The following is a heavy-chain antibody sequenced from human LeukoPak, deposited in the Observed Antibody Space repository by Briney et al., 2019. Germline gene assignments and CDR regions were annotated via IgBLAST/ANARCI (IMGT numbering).Heavy chain of an antibody. J-gene: IGHJ5*02. V-gene: IGHV7-4-1*02. D-gene: IGHD3-10*01. CDR1: GYIFTNYA. Sequence: ASVKVSCKASGYIFTNYAMNWVRQAPGQGLEWMGWINTYTGNPTYTQGFTGRFVFSLDTSVSTAYLQISSLKAEDTAVYYCARDRPNYYGSGTYYKGYNWFDPWGQGTLVTVSS. CDR3: ARDRPNYYGSGTYYKGYNWFDP. CDR2: INTYTGNP.